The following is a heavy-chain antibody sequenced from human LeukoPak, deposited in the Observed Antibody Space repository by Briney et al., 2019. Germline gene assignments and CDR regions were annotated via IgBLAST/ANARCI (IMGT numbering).Heavy chain of an antibody. J-gene: IGHJ4*02. Sequence: SETLSLTCAVYGGSFSGYYWSWIRQPPGKGLEWIGEINHSGSTNYNPSLKSRVTISVDTSKNQFSLKLSSVTAADTAVYYCGRGIMGEFDYWGQGTLVTVSS. CDR2: INHSGST. V-gene: IGHV4-34*01. CDR3: GRGIMGEFDY. D-gene: IGHD3-16*01. CDR1: GGSFSGYY.